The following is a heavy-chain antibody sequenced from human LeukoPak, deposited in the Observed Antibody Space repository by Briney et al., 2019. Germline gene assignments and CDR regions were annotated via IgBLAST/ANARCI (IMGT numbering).Heavy chain of an antibody. V-gene: IGHV5-51*01. CDR2: IYPGDSDT. CDR1: GYSFTSYW. D-gene: IGHD3-22*01. CDR3: ARGPYYYDSSGYYYDCFDY. J-gene: IGHJ4*02. Sequence: GESLKISCKGSGYSFTSYWIGWVRQMPGKGLEWMGIIYPGDSDTRYSPSFQGQVTISADKSISTAYLQWSSLKASDTAIYYCARGPYYYDSSGYYYDCFDYWGQGTLVTVSS.